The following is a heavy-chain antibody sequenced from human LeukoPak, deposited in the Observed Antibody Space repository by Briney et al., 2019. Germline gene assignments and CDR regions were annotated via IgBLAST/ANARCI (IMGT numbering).Heavy chain of an antibody. J-gene: IGHJ4*02. Sequence: SETLSLTCTVSGGSIGSSTYYWAWIRQPPGKGLEWIGTLFYSGSTFYNPSLENRVTISVDTSKSQFSLKLNSVTAADTAVYYCARDRHSTWYYYWGQGTLVTVSS. V-gene: IGHV4-39*07. D-gene: IGHD6-13*01. CDR2: LFYSGST. CDR1: GGSIGSSTYY. CDR3: ARDRHSTWYYY.